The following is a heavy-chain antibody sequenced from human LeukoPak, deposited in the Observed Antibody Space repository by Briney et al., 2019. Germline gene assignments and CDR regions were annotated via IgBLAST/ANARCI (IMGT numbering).Heavy chain of an antibody. D-gene: IGHD5-12*01. CDR1: GITLSNYG. CDR2: ISDSGGST. V-gene: IGHV3-23*01. Sequence: PGGSLRLSCAVSGITLSNYGMSWVRQAPGKGLEWVAGISDSGGSTNYADSVKGRFTISRDNPKNTLYLQMNSLRAEDTAVYFCAKPSIVATILFDYWGQGTLVTVSS. J-gene: IGHJ4*02. CDR3: AKPSIVATILFDY.